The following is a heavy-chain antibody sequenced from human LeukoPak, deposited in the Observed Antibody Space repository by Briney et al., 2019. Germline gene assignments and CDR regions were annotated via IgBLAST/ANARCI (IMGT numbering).Heavy chain of an antibody. Sequence: GGYLRLSCAASGFTFRNAWMNWVRQAPGKGLEWVGRIKSKTDGGTTDYAAPVKGRFTISRDDSKNTLYLQMNSLKTEDTAVYYCTTTMVRGVITDYWGQGTLVTVSS. D-gene: IGHD3-10*01. CDR1: GFTFRNAW. CDR2: IKSKTDGGTT. V-gene: IGHV3-15*07. J-gene: IGHJ4*02. CDR3: TTTMVRGVITDY.